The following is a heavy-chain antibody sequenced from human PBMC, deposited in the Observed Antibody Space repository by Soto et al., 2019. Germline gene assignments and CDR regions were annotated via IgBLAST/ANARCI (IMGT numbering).Heavy chain of an antibody. CDR3: ARDMAGAYKGLDY. CDR2: ITPGTGAT. J-gene: IGHJ4*02. V-gene: IGHV1-3*01. D-gene: IGHD6-19*01. CDR1: GYTFNTYT. Sequence: QVQLVQSGAEVKRPGASVKVSCKGLGYTFNTYTLHWVRQAPGQGLEWMGWITPGTGATKYSRKFRGRVSFTGDTSASTANMELSSLGSDDTAVYYCARDMAGAYKGLDYWGQGTLVTVSS.